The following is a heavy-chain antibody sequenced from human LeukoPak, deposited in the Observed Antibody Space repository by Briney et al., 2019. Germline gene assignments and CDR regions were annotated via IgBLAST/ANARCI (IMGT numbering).Heavy chain of an antibody. CDR2: IGAYNGNT. CDR3: ARDRFEYSSSAGSVSGY. CDR1: GYTFTSYG. J-gene: IGHJ4*02. V-gene: IGHV1-18*01. Sequence: ASVKVSCEASGYTFTSYGISWVRQAPGQGLEWMGWIGAYNGNTNYAQKLQGRVTMTTDTSTSTAYMELRSLRSDDTAVYYCARDRFEYSSSAGSVSGYWGQGTLVTVSS. D-gene: IGHD6-6*01.